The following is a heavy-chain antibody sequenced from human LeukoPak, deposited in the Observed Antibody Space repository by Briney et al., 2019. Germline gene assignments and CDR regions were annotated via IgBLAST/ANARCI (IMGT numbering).Heavy chain of an antibody. CDR1: GFTFSSYA. CDR2: ISSSSSYI. V-gene: IGHV3-21*01. J-gene: IGHJ6*02. D-gene: IGHD6-13*01. Sequence: GGSLRLSCAASGFTFSSYAMSWVRQAPGKGLEWVSSISSSSSYIYYADSVKGRFTISRDNAKNSLYLQMNSLRAEDTAVYYCARDRRAAAGYYYGMDVWGQGTTVTVSS. CDR3: ARDRRAAAGYYYGMDV.